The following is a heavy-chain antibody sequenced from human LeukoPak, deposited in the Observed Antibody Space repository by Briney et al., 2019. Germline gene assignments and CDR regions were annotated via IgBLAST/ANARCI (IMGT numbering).Heavy chain of an antibody. CDR3: ARDSTWEAAAPSHYYYTDV. D-gene: IGHD6-13*01. CDR1: GYTFTSYG. Sequence: ASVTVSCKASGYTFTSYGISWVRQAPGQGLEWMGWISAYNGNTNYAQKRQGRVTMTTDTSTSTAYMELRSLRSDDTAVYYCARDSTWEAAAPSHYYYTDVWGKGTTVTVSS. V-gene: IGHV1-18*01. J-gene: IGHJ6*03. CDR2: ISAYNGNT.